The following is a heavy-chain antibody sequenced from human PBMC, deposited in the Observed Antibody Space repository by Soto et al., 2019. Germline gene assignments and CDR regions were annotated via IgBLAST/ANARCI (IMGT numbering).Heavy chain of an antibody. CDR1: GGSISSYY. V-gene: IGHV4-59*08. CDR2: IYYSGST. J-gene: IGHJ6*03. D-gene: IGHD2-15*01. Sequence: SETLSLTCTVSGGSISSYYWSWIRQPPGKGLEWIGYIYYSGSTNYNPSLKSRVTISVDTSKNQFSLKLSSVTAADTAVYYCARCKGYCSGGSCYSLYYYYYMDVWGKGTTVTVSS. CDR3: ARCKGYCSGGSCYSLYYYYYMDV.